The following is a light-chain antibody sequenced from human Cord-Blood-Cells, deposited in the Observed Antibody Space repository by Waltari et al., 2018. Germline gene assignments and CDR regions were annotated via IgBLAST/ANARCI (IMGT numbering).Light chain of an antibody. CDR1: SSAVGGYHD. V-gene: IGLV2-11*01. J-gene: IGLJ3*02. CDR2: DVS. Sequence: QSALTQPRPVSGSPGQSVTISCTGTSSAVGGYHDVSWYQQHTGQAPKLMIYDVSKRPSGVPDRFSGSKSGNTASLTISGLQAEDEADYYCCSYAGSYTWVFGGGTKLTVL. CDR3: CSYAGSYTWV.